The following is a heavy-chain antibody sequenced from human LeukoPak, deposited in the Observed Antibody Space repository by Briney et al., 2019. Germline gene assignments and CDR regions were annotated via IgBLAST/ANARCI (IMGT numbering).Heavy chain of an antibody. Sequence: VGSLRLSCAASVFSSSSYAMSWVRQIPGKGLEWVSRLCGSGDMTYSEDVVKGRFTISRDNSKNTLYLQMNSMRVDDTAVYYCAKDRIGSSGWHFDHWGLGTQVTVSS. D-gene: IGHD6-19*01. V-gene: IGHV3-23*01. CDR3: AKDRIGSSGWHFDH. J-gene: IGHJ4*01. CDR2: LCGSGDMT. CDR1: VFSSSSYA.